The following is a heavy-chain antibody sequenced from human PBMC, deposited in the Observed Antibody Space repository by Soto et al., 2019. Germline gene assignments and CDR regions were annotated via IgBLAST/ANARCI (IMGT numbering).Heavy chain of an antibody. D-gene: IGHD3-22*01. CDR1: GGSISSYY. V-gene: IGHV4-59*01. CDR3: ARDQYYDSSGYYL. CDR2: IYYSGST. Sequence: PSETLSLTCTVSGGSISSYYWSWIRQPPGKGLEWIGYIYYSGSTNYNPSLKSRVTISVDTSKNQFSLKLSSVTAADTAVYYCARDQYYDSSGYYLWGQGTLVTVS. J-gene: IGHJ5*02.